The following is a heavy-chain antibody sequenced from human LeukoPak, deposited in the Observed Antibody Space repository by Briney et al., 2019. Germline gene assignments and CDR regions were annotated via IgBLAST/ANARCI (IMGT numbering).Heavy chain of an antibody. D-gene: IGHD3-10*01. CDR2: FDPEDGET. CDR3: ATRPRLWFGELAQSFDY. J-gene: IGHJ4*02. Sequence: ASVKVSCKVSGYTLTELSMHWVRQAPGKGLEWMGGFDPEDGETIYAQKFQGRVTMTEDTSTDTAYMELSSLRSEDTAVYYCATRPRLWFGELAQSFDYWGQGTLVTVSS. V-gene: IGHV1-24*01. CDR1: GYTLTELS.